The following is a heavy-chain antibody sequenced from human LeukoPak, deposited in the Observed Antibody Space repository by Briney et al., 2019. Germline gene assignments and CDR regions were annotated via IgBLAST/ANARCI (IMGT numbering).Heavy chain of an antibody. CDR3: ARPQRGATSDMDWFAP. CDR2: VYYSGST. V-gene: IGHV4-59*08. Sequence: PSETLSLTCTVSGGSITGYYWSWIRQPPGKGLEWIGYVYYSGSTNYNPSLKSRVTISVDTSKNQFSLKLTSVTAADTAVYYCARPQRGATSDMDWFAPGGQETWFTVS. CDR1: GGSITGYY. D-gene: IGHD6-25*01. J-gene: IGHJ5*02.